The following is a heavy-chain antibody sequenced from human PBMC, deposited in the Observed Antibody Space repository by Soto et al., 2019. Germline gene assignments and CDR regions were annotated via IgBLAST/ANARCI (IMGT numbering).Heavy chain of an antibody. CDR3: AREGDDILTGYYYGMDV. D-gene: IGHD3-9*01. CDR2: INPNSGGT. V-gene: IGHV1-2*04. CDR1: GYTFTGYY. J-gene: IGHJ6*02. Sequence: ASVKVSCKASGYTFTGYYMHWVRQAPGQGLEWMGWINPNSGGTNYAQKFQGWVTMTRDTSISTAYMELSRLRSDDTAVYYCAREGDDILTGYYYGMDVWGQGNTVTVSS.